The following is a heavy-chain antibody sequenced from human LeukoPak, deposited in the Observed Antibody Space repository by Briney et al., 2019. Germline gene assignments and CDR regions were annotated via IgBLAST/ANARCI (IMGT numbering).Heavy chain of an antibody. J-gene: IGHJ2*01. V-gene: IGHV3-48*04. CDR1: GFTFSSYS. CDR3: ARVEAAAYYWYFDL. CDR2: ISSSSSTI. Sequence: PGGSLRLSCAASGFTFSSYSMNWVRQAPGKGLEWVSYISSSSSTIYYADSVKGRFTISRDNAKNSLYLQMNSLRAEDTAVYYCARVEAAAYYWYFDLWGRGTLVTVSS. D-gene: IGHD6-13*01.